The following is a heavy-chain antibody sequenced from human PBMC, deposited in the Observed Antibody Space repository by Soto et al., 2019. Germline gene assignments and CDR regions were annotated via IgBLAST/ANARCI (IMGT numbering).Heavy chain of an antibody. CDR2: ISGSGGST. Sequence: GGSLRLSCAASGFTFSSYAMSWVRQAPGKGLEWVSAISGSGGSTYYADSVKGRFTISRDNSKNTLYLQMNSLRAEDTAVYYCAKDVHLGAALRYYYYYGMDVWGQGTTVTVSS. D-gene: IGHD6-6*01. V-gene: IGHV3-23*01. CDR1: GFTFSSYA. CDR3: AKDVHLGAALRYYYYYGMDV. J-gene: IGHJ6*02.